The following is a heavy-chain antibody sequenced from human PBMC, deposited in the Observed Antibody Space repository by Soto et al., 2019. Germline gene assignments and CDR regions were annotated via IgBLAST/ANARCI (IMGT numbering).Heavy chain of an antibody. CDR2: IYWDGEK. D-gene: IGHD6-13*01. CDR1: GFSLSTTGVG. J-gene: IGHJ5*02. V-gene: IGHV2-5*02. Sequence: QITLKESGPTLVKPTQTLTLTCTFSGFSLSTTGVGVGWIRQPPGKALEWLALIYWDGEKRYSPSLKSRLTITKDTTKNQVVLTMTNMDPVDTATYYCAHRPWYAFEPWGQGILVTVSS. CDR3: AHRPWYAFEP.